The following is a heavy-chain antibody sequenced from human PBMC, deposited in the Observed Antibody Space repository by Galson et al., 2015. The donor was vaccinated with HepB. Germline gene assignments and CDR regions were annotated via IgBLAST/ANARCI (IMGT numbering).Heavy chain of an antibody. Sequence: SLRLSCAASDFTFSRYWMHWVRQAPGKGLVWVSGIGSDGSNISYADSVKGRFTISRDNAKNTLFLQMNSLRAEDTAVYYCVNLCGGDCYYSPEIWGQGILVTVSS. V-gene: IGHV3-74*01. CDR1: DFTFSRYW. CDR2: IGSDGSNI. J-gene: IGHJ4*02. CDR3: VNLCGGDCYYSPEI. D-gene: IGHD2-21*02.